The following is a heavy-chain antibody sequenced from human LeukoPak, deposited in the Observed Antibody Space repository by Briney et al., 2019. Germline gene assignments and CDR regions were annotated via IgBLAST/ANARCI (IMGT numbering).Heavy chain of an antibody. CDR2: ISYDGSNK. CDR1: GFTFSSYA. CDR3: ARADYGDYEYCFDY. V-gene: IGHV3-30-3*01. D-gene: IGHD4-17*01. Sequence: TGGSLRLSCAASGFTFSSYAMHWVRQAPGKGLEWVAVISYDGSNKYYADSVKGRFTISRDNSKNTLYLQMNSLRAEDTAVYYCARADYGDYEYCFDYWGQGTLVTVSS. J-gene: IGHJ4*02.